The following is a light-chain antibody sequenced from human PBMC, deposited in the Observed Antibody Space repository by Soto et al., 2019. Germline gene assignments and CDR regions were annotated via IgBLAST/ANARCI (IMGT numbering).Light chain of an antibody. CDR3: QSYDSSLSGVL. CDR2: DNN. J-gene: IGLJ2*01. CDR1: SSNIGAGYD. V-gene: IGLV1-40*01. Sequence: QSVLTQPPSVSAAPGPRVTISCTGSSSNIGAGYDVHWYQQVTEPAPKLLIYDNNNRPSGVPDRFSGSRSGTSASLAITGLQAEDEDHYYCQSYDSSLSGVLFGGGTKLTVL.